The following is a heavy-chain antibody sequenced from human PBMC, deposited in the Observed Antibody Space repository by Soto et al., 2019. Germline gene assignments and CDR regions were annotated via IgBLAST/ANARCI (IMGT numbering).Heavy chain of an antibody. CDR1: GFTFGDYA. CDR3: TRDLQPLQMYSSSSIFDY. D-gene: IGHD6-6*01. V-gene: IGHV3-49*03. CDR2: IRSKAYGGTT. J-gene: IGHJ4*02. Sequence: GGSLRLSCTASGFTFGDYAMSWFRQAPGKGLEWVGFIRSKAYGGTTEYAASVKGRFTISRDDSKSIAYLQMNSLKTEDTAVYYCTRDLQPLQMYSSSSIFDYWGQGTLVTVSS.